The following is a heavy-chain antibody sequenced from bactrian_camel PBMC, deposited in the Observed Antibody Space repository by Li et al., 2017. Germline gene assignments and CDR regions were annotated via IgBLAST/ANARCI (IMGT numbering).Heavy chain of an antibody. V-gene: IGHV3S53*01. CDR2: IDKSGSP. Sequence: HVQLVESGGGSVQSGGSLRLACQASDNVSKYYMAWFRQAPGKEREGVAAIDKSGSPTYTYSVMGRFTISKDNVKNTVYLQIHSPKPEDTAAYYCARHQDGSWHTPGVWGQGTQVTVS. D-gene: IGHD6*01. CDR3: ARHQDGSWHTPGV. CDR1: DNVSKYY. J-gene: IGHJ4*01.